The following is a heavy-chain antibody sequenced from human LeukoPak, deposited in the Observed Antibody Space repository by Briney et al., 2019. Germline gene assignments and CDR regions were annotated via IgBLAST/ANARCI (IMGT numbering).Heavy chain of an antibody. D-gene: IGHD4-17*01. CDR2: INSDGSST. V-gene: IGHV3-74*01. Sequence: GGSLRLSCAAPGFTFSNYWMPWVRQAPGKGLVWVSRINSDGSSTTSADSVKGRFTISRDNAKNTLYLQMNSLRAEDTAVYYCAKGGATVIDYWGQGTLVTVSS. CDR1: GFTFSNYW. CDR3: AKGGATVIDY. J-gene: IGHJ4*02.